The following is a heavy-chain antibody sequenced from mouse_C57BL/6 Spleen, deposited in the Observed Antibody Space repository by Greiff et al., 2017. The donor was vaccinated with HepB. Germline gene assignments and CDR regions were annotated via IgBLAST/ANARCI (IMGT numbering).Heavy chain of an antibody. J-gene: IGHJ3*01. CDR3: ARGVNWDGFAY. CDR2: ISSGSSTI. CDR1: GFTFSDYG. Sequence: EVMLVESGGGLVKPGGSLKLSCAASGFTFSDYGMHWVRQAPEKGLEWVAYISSGSSTIYYADTVKGRFTISRDNAKNTLFLQMTSLRSEDTAMYYCARGVNWDGFAYWGQGTLVTVSA. V-gene: IGHV5-17*01. D-gene: IGHD4-1*01.